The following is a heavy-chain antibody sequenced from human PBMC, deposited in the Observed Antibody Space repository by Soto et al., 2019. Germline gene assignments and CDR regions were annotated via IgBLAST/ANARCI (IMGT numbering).Heavy chain of an antibody. CDR3: ALVGYTNTWGSC. CDR1: GFTFSDYW. CDR2: IKEDGSVQ. D-gene: IGHD2-2*02. J-gene: IGHJ4*02. V-gene: IGHV3-7*03. Sequence: EVRLVDSGGGLVQPGGSLRLSCAASGFTFSDYWMSWVRQAPGRGLEWVANIKEDGSVQYYVDSVKGRFTISRDNAKNSLFLHMSSLRVEDTAVYYCALVGYTNTWGSCWGPGTLVTVSS.